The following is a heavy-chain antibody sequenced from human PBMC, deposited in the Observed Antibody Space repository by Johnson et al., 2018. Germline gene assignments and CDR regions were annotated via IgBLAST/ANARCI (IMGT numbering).Heavy chain of an antibody. D-gene: IGHD5-18*01. Sequence: EVQLVESGGGLVQPGGSLRLSCAASRFTFRTYDLHWVRQPIGEGLEWVSAIGSAGDTYYPGSVKGRFIISRDNATNSLYLQMNSLRAEDRAVYYCASHPVDTENAFDIWGQGTMVTVSS. CDR3: ASHPVDTENAFDI. V-gene: IGHV3-13*01. CDR2: IGSAGDT. J-gene: IGHJ3*02. CDR1: RFTFRTYD.